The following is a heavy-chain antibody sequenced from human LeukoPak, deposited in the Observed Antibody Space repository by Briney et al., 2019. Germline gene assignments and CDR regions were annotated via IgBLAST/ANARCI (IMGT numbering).Heavy chain of an antibody. Sequence: SETLSLTCTVSGGSISSYYWSWIRQPPGKGLEWIGYIFETGDTNSNPSLKSRVTMSLDTSKNQFSLRLSSVTAADTAVYYCARHPFSYPFDYWGQGTLVTVSS. J-gene: IGHJ4*02. CDR2: IFETGDT. CDR3: ARHPFSYPFDY. V-gene: IGHV4-59*08. CDR1: GGSISSYY.